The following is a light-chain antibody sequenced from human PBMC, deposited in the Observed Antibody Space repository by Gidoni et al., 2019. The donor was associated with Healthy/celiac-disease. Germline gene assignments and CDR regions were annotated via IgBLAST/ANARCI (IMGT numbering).Light chain of an antibody. J-gene: IGKJ1*01. CDR3: QQYGSSRG. CDR2: GAS. CDR1: QSVSSSY. V-gene: IGKV3-20*01. Sequence: EIVLTQSPGTLSLSPGERATLSCRASQSVSSSYLAWYQQKPGQAPRLLIYGASSRATGILDRFSGSGSGTDFTLTISRLEPEDFAVYYCQQYGSSRGFGQGTKVEIK.